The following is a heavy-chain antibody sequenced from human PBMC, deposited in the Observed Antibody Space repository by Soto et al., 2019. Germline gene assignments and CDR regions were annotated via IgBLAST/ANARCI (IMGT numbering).Heavy chain of an antibody. J-gene: IGHJ4*02. CDR3: ARHRSRWWEPRIAAAGFDY. CDR2: IYPGDSDT. V-gene: IGHV5-51*01. CDR1: GYSFTSYW. Sequence: GESLKISCKGSGYSFTSYWIGWVRQMPGKGLGWMGIIYPGDSDTRYSPSFQGQVTISADKSISTAYLQWRSLKASDTAMYYCARHRSRWWEPRIAAAGFDYWGQGTLVTVSS. D-gene: IGHD6-13*01.